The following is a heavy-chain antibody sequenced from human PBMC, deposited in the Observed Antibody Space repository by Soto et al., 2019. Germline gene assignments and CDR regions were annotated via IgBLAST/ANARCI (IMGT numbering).Heavy chain of an antibody. Sequence: PAGTLSLTCSVYGESFNAYYWSWVRQPPGKGLEWIGEINHSGSTNYNPSLKSRVTISVDTSKNHISLNLTSVTAADTAVYYCAREVVGATNWFDPWGQGTPVTVSS. V-gene: IGHV4-34*01. CDR3: AREVVGATNWFDP. J-gene: IGHJ5*02. CDR1: GESFNAYY. CDR2: INHSGST. D-gene: IGHD2-15*01.